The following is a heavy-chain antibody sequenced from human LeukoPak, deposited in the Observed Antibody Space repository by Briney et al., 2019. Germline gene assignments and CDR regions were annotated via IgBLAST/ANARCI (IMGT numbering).Heavy chain of an antibody. CDR2: IYHSGST. D-gene: IGHD3-10*01. Sequence: SETLSLTCTVSGGSISSGGYYWSWIRQPPGKGLEWIGYIYHSGSTNYNPSLKSRVTISVDKSKNQFSLKLSSVTAADTAVYYCARGDTMVRDAYYYYMDVWGKGTTVTVSS. CDR3: ARGDTMVRDAYYYYMDV. V-gene: IGHV4-30-2*01. CDR1: GGSISSGGYY. J-gene: IGHJ6*03.